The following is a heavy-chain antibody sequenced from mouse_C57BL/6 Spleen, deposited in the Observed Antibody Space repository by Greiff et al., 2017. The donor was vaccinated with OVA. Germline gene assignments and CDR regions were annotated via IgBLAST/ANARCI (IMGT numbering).Heavy chain of an antibody. CDR1: GYSFTDYN. CDR2: INPNYGTT. V-gene: IGHV1-39*01. Sequence: VQLQQSGPELVKPGASVKISCKASGYSFTDYNMNWVKQSNGKSLEWIGVINPNYGTTSYNQKFKGKATLTVDQSSSTAYMQLNSLTSEDAAVYSYERRTGYYDYDGFAYWGQGTLVTVSA. D-gene: IGHD2-4*01. J-gene: IGHJ3*01. CDR3: ERRTGYYDYDGFAY.